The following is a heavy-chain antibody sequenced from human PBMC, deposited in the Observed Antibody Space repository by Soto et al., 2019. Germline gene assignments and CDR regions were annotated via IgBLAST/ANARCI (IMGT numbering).Heavy chain of an antibody. CDR2: ISAYNGNT. CDR3: AREQLLWFGELRQKAFDI. CDR1: GYTFTSYG. Sequence: GASVKVSCKASGYTFTSYGISWVRQAPGQGLEWMVWISAYNGNTNYAQKLQGRVTMTTDTSTSTAYMELRSLRSDDTAVYYCAREQLLWFGELRQKAFDIWGQGTMVTVSS. D-gene: IGHD3-10*01. V-gene: IGHV1-18*01. J-gene: IGHJ3*02.